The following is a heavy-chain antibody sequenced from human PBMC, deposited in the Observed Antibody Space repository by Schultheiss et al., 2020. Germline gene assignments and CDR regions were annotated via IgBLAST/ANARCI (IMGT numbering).Heavy chain of an antibody. Sequence: GGSLRLSCAASGFTFSSYAMSWVRQAPGKGLEWVSAISGSGGSTYYADSVKGRFTISRDNSKNTLYLQMNSLRAEDTAVYYCAKWEYCGGDIIGYYYYYGMDGWGQGTTDNVYS. CDR2: ISGSGGST. CDR1: GFTFSSYA. CDR3: AKWEYCGGDIIGYYYYYGMDG. D-gene: IGHD2-21*02. V-gene: IGHV3-23*01. J-gene: IGHJ6*02.